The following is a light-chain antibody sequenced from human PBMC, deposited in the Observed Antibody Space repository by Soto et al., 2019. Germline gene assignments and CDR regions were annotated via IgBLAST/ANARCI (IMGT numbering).Light chain of an antibody. J-gene: IGLJ2*01. V-gene: IGLV3-21*04. CDR3: QVWDSSSDHAV. CDR1: NIGSKS. CDR2: YDS. Sequence: SYELTQPPSVSVAPGKTARITCGGNNIGSKSVHWYQQKPGQAPVLVIYYDSDRPSGIPERFSGSNSGNTATLTISRVEAWDEADYYCQVWDSSSDHAVFGGGTQLTVL.